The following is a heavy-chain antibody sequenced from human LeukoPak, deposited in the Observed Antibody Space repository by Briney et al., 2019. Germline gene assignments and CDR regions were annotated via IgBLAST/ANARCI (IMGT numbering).Heavy chain of an antibody. D-gene: IGHD3/OR15-3a*01. CDR2: IIPIFGTA. Sequence: GASVKVSCKASGDTFSSYAISWVRQAPGQGLEWMGGIIPIFGTANYAQKFQGRVTITTDESTSTAYMELSSLRSEDTAVYYCASGSSVDLWKNQYYFDYWGQGTLVTVSS. CDR3: ASGSSVDLWKNQYYFDY. CDR1: GDTFSSYA. V-gene: IGHV1-69*05. J-gene: IGHJ4*02.